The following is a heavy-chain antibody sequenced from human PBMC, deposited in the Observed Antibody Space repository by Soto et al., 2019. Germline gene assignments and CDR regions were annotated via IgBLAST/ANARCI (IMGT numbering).Heavy chain of an antibody. CDR2: IIPILGIA. CDR3: ARVGYYGSGSYSHYYYYYGMDV. Sequence: GASVKVSCKASGYTFTSYGISWVLQAPGEGLEWMGRIIPILGIANYAQKFQGRVTITADKSTSTAYMELSSLRSEDTAVYYCARVGYYGSGSYSHYYYYYGMDVWGQGTTVTVSS. V-gene: IGHV1-69*04. J-gene: IGHJ6*02. CDR1: GYTFTSYG. D-gene: IGHD3-10*01.